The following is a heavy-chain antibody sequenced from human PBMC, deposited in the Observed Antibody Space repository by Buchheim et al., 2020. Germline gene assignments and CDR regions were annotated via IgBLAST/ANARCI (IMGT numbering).Heavy chain of an antibody. Sequence: QVQLVQSGTEAKKPGASVKVSCKASGYTFSDYHVHWVRQAPGHGIDWMGWIYPKSADTEHGQKFQGRVTMTRDTAINTVYMELSSLRSDDTAIYYCVRETWYFGSWGQGTL. V-gene: IGHV1-2*02. CDR2: IYPKSADT. D-gene: IGHD6-13*01. CDR1: GYTFSDYH. J-gene: IGHJ5*01. CDR3: VRETWYFGS.